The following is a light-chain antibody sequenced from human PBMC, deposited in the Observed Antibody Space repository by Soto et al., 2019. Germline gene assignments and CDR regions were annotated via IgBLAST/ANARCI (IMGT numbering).Light chain of an antibody. V-gene: IGKV3-20*01. J-gene: IGKJ2*01. Sequence: ENVLTQSPGTLSLSPGERASLSCGASQSVSSYLAWYQQKPGQAPRLVIYGASNRATGIPDRVSGSGSGTDFTLTISRLEPEDVAVYYCQQYGSSPYTFGQGTKLEIK. CDR1: QSVSSY. CDR3: QQYGSSPYT. CDR2: GAS.